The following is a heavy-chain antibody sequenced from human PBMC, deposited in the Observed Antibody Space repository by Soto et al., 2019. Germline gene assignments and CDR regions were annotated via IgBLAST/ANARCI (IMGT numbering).Heavy chain of an antibody. D-gene: IGHD4-17*01. CDR3: ARGLDYGDYDGY. J-gene: IGHJ4*02. CDR2: IGSNGGST. V-gene: IGHV3-64*01. Sequence: EVQLVESGGGLVQPGGALRLSCAASVFTFSSYAMHWVRQAPLKGLEYVSAIGSNGGSTYYANSVKGRFTISRDNSKNTLYLQMGSLRAEDMAVYYCARGLDYGDYDGYWGQGTLVTVSS. CDR1: VFTFSSYA.